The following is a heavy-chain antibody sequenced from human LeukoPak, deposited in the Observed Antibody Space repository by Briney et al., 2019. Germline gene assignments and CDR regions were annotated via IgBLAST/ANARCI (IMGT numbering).Heavy chain of an antibody. D-gene: IGHD6-13*01. CDR2: ISYDGSNK. Sequence: PGGSLRLSCAASGFTFSSYAMHWVRQAPGKGLEWVAVISYDGSNKYYADSVKGRFTISRDNSKNTLYLQMNSLRAEDTAVYYCARDETAAGSFDYWGQGTLVTVSS. CDR3: ARDETAAGSFDY. CDR1: GFTFSSYA. V-gene: IGHV3-30-3*01. J-gene: IGHJ4*02.